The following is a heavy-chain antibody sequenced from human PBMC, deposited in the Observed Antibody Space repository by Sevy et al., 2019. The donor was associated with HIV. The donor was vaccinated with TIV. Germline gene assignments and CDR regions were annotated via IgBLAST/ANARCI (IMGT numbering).Heavy chain of an antibody. CDR3: ARPNCFKYYGMDV. J-gene: IGHJ6*02. D-gene: IGHD2-21*02. V-gene: IGHV4-39*01. CDR1: GGSISSSSYY. Sequence: SETLSLTCSVSGGSISSSSYYWGWIRQPPGKGLEWIGTIYYTGSTNYNPSLKSRVTISADTPKNQLSLKLNSVIAADTAVYYCARPNCFKYYGMDVWGQGTTVTVSS. CDR2: IYYTGST.